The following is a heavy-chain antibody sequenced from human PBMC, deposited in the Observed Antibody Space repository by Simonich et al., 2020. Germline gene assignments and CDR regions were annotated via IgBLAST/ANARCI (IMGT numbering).Heavy chain of an antibody. CDR2: ILAYNGNT. Sequence: QVQLVQSVAEVNKPGASVKVSCKASGYTFTSYGISWVLQAPGQGLEWLGWILAYNGNTNYAQKLPGRVTTTTDTSTSTAYMELRSLRSDDTAVYYCARDQGGRAAAATDYWCQGTLVTVSS. D-gene: IGHD6-13*01. CDR3: ARDQGGRAAAATDY. J-gene: IGHJ4*02. CDR1: GYTFTSYG. V-gene: IGHV1-18*01.